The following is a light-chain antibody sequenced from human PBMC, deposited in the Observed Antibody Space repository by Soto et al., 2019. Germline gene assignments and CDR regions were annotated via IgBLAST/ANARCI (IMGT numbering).Light chain of an antibody. V-gene: IGKV3-20*01. Sequence: PGERATLSCGASQSVSSSNFAWYQQKPAQAPRLLIYGASRRAPGIPERFSGSGSGTDFTLTISRLEPEDFAVYYCQQYNEWPSWTFGQGTKVDI. CDR2: GAS. CDR1: QSVSSSN. J-gene: IGKJ1*01. CDR3: QQYNEWPSWT.